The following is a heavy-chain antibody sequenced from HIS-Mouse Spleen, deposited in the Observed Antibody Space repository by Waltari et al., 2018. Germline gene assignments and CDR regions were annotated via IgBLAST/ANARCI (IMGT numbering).Heavy chain of an antibody. CDR1: GSSIRSSRYH. CDR3: AREIPYSSSWYDWYFDL. CDR2: IYYSGST. Sequence: QLQLQESGPGLVKPSETLSLTCTVSGSSIRSSRYHWGWIRQPHGKGLEWIGSIYYSGSTYYNPSLKSRVTISVDTSKNQFSLKLSSVTAADTAVYYCAREIPYSSSWYDWYFDLWGRGTLVTVSS. J-gene: IGHJ2*01. D-gene: IGHD6-13*01. V-gene: IGHV4-39*07.